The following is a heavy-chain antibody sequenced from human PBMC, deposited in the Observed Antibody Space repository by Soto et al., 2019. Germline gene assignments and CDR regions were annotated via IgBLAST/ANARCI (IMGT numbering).Heavy chain of an antibody. CDR2: ISYDGSNK. CDR1: GFTFSSYG. J-gene: IGHJ6*02. V-gene: IGHV3-30*18. Sequence: QVQLVESGGGVVQPGRSLRLSCAASGFTFSSYGLHWVRQAPGKGLEWGAVISYDGSNKYYADSVKDRSTISRDNSKNTLYLQMNSLRAEDTAVYYCAKPSPPYYDYGMDVWGQGTTVTVSS. D-gene: IGHD6-6*01. CDR3: AKPSPPYYDYGMDV.